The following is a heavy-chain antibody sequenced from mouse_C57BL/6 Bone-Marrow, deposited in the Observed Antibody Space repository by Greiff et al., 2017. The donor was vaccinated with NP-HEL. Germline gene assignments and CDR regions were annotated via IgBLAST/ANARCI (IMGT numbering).Heavy chain of an antibody. CDR3: ARERYHYYGSSYYFDY. Sequence: QVQLQQPGAELVKPGASVKMSCKASGYTFTSYWITWVKQRPGQGLEWIGDIYPGSGSTNYNEKFKSKATLTVDTSSSTAYMQLSRLTSEDGAVEYCARERYHYYGSSYYFDYGGQGTTLTVSS. D-gene: IGHD1-1*01. V-gene: IGHV1-55*01. CDR2: IYPGSGST. J-gene: IGHJ2*01. CDR1: GYTFTSYW.